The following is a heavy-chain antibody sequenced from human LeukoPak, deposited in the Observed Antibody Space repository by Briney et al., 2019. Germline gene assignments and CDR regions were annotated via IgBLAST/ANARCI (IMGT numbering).Heavy chain of an antibody. Sequence: ASVKVSCKASGYTFTSYDINWVRQATGQGLEWMGWMNPNSGNTGYAQKFQGRVTMTRNTSISTAYMELSSLRSEDTAVYYCGTYQWKVRGVMDYWGQGTLVTVSS. CDR2: MNPNSGNT. D-gene: IGHD3-10*01. CDR3: GTYQWKVRGVMDY. J-gene: IGHJ4*02. V-gene: IGHV1-8*01. CDR1: GYTFTSYD.